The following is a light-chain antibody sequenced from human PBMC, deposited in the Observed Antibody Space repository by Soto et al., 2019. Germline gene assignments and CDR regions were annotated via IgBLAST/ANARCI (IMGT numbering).Light chain of an antibody. J-gene: IGLJ2*01. CDR1: NIGCRKS. CDR2: DDS. V-gene: IGLV3-21*02. Sequence: SYELTQPPSVSVAPGQTARITCGGNNIGCRKSVHWYQQKPGQAPVLVVYDDSDRPSGIPERFSGSNSGNTATLTISGVEAGDEADYYCQVWDSDSDHPDVVFGGGTKLTVL. CDR3: QVWDSDSDHPDVV.